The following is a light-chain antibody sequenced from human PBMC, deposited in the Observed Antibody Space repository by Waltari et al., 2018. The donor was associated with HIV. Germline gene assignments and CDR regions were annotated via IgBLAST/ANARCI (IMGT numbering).Light chain of an antibody. CDR2: EVN. CDR1: TSDVGRYNY. CDR3: SSFGGNNPYLV. J-gene: IGLJ3*02. Sequence: QSALTQPPSASGSPGQSVIISCTGTTSDVGRYNYVSWYQQHPGRAPKLMIYEVNKRPPGVPDRFSGSKSGNTASLTVSGLQAEDEANYCSSFGGNNPYLVFGGGTTLTVL. V-gene: IGLV2-8*01.